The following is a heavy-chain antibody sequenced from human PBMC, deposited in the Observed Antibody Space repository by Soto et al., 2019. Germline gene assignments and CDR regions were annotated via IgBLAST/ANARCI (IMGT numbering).Heavy chain of an antibody. Sequence: QVQLQQWGAGLLKPSETLSLTCAVYGGSFSGYYWSWIRQPPGKGLEWIGEINHSGSTNYNPSLKSRVTLSXDXTKNQFSLKLSSVTAADTAVYYCARVTGRYYYGMDVWGQGTTVTVSS. V-gene: IGHV4-34*01. CDR1: GGSFSGYY. CDR2: INHSGST. CDR3: ARVTGRYYYGMDV. J-gene: IGHJ6*02.